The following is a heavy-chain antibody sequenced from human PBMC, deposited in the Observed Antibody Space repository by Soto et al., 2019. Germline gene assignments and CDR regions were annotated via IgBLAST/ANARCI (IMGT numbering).Heavy chain of an antibody. CDR3: ARHGMDYYDSSGYYYSPYYFDY. CDR1: GGSISSGGYS. D-gene: IGHD3-22*01. V-gene: IGHV4-30-2*03. Sequence: PSETLSLTCAVSGGSISSGGYSWSWIRQPPGKGLECIGYIYHSGSTYYNPSLKSRVTISVDTSKNQFSLKLSSVTAADTAVYYCARHGMDYYDSSGYYYSPYYFDYWGQGTLVTVSS. CDR2: IYHSGST. J-gene: IGHJ4*02.